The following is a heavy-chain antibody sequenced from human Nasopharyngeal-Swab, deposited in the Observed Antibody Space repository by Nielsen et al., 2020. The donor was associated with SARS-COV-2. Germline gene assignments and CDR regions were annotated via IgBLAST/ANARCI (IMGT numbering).Heavy chain of an antibody. Sequence: GSLRLSCAVYGGSFSGYYWSWIRQPPGKGLEWIGEINHSGSTNYNPSLKSRVTISVDTSKNQFSLKLSSVTAADTAVYYCARGPPAGVIDYWGQGTLITASS. CDR3: ARGPPAGVIDY. CDR1: GGSFSGYY. V-gene: IGHV4-34*01. CDR2: INHSGST. J-gene: IGHJ4*02. D-gene: IGHD4-23*01.